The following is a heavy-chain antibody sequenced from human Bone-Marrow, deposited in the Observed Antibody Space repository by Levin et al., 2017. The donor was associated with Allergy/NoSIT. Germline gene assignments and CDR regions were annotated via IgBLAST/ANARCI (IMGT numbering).Heavy chain of an antibody. J-gene: IGHJ4*02. D-gene: IGHD3/OR15-3a*01. CDR3: VRDGIGSRDFKGYLDY. V-gene: IGHV3-33*01. CDR2: IWRDGSQK. CDR1: GFVFSDYG. Sequence: SCAASGFVFSDYGMHWVRQAPGKGLKWVAIIWRDGSQKYYADSVEGRFTISRDNSKGTLSLQMNSLRIEDTAVYHCVRDGIGSRDFKGYLDYWGQGTVVTVSS.